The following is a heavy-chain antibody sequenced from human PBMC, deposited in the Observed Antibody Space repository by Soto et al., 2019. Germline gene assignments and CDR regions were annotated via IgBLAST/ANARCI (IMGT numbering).Heavy chain of an antibody. CDR1: GGSISNYY. Sequence: PSETLSLTCTVSGGSISNYYWSWIRQPPGKGLEWIGYIFYSGSTKYNPSLKSRATISIDTSKNQVSLKLSSVTAADTAVYYCARHFSVDYFDYWGQGALVTVSS. J-gene: IGHJ4*02. V-gene: IGHV4-59*08. CDR2: IFYSGST. CDR3: ARHFSVDYFDY.